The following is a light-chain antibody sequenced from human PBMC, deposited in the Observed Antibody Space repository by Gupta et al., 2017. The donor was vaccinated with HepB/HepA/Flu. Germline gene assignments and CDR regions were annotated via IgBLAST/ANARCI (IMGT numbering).Light chain of an antibody. CDR3: ETWDSGLSAVV. V-gene: IGLV1-51*02. J-gene: IGLJ1*01. CDR2: ENN. CDR1: SSNIGNNY. Sequence: SVLPPPPSVSAAPRQEVTVSCSGSSSNIGNNYVSWYQQLPGTAPKLLIYENNKRPSGIPDRFSGSKSGTSATLGITGLQTGDEADYYCETWDSGLSAVVFGTGTKLTVL.